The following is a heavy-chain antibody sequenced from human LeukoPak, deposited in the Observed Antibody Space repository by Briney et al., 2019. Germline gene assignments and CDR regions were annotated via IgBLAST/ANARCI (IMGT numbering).Heavy chain of an antibody. J-gene: IGHJ6*02. V-gene: IGHV5-51*01. CDR2: TYPGDSDT. D-gene: IGHD1-1*01. CDR3: ARRNDINYYYGMDV. CDR1: GFSITSYW. Sequence: GESLKISCKGSGFSITSYWIGWVRQMPGKGLEWMGITYPGDSDTRYSPTFQGQVTISADKSISTAYLQWSSLKASDTAMYYCARRNDINYYYGMDVCGQGTTVTVSS.